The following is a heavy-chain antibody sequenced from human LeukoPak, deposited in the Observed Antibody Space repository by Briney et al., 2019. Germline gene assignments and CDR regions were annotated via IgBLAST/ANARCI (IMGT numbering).Heavy chain of an antibody. CDR3: ARVGYSSGWSYYYYMDV. Sequence: KTSETLSLTCTVSGGSISSYYWSWIRQPPGKGLEWIGYIYYSGSTNYNPSLKSRVTISVDTSKNQFSLKLSSVTAADTAVYYCARVGYSSGWSYYYYMDVWGKGTTVTISS. CDR1: GGSISSYY. CDR2: IYYSGST. D-gene: IGHD6-19*01. V-gene: IGHV4-59*01. J-gene: IGHJ6*03.